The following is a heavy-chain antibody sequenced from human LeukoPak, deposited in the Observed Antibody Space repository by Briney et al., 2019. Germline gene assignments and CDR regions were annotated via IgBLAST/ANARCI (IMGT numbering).Heavy chain of an antibody. J-gene: IGHJ3*02. CDR2: ISRSGNAI. CDR3: ARVAMMVRVPLDALDI. V-gene: IGHV3-48*03. D-gene: IGHD3-10*01. CDR1: GFTFSGCE. Sequence: GGSLRLSCAISGFTFSGCELIWVRQAPGKGLEWISYISRSGNAIYYADSVKGRFTTSRDNAKNSLYLQMNSLGVEDTAVYYCARVAMMVRVPLDALDIWGQGTMVSVSS.